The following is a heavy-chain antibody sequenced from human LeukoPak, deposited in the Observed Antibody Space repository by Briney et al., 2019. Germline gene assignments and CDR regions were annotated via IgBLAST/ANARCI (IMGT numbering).Heavy chain of an antibody. Sequence: SETLSLTCTVSGGSLNSYYWGWIRQPPGKGLEWIGNVYHSGSAFHNPSLESRVTISVDRSKNQFSLNLSSVTAADTAVYYCARRGYYGSGAYDTWGQGTMFIVSS. D-gene: IGHD3-10*01. CDR1: GGSLNSYY. V-gene: IGHV4-59*08. CDR2: VYHSGSA. CDR3: ARRGYYGSGAYDT. J-gene: IGHJ3*01.